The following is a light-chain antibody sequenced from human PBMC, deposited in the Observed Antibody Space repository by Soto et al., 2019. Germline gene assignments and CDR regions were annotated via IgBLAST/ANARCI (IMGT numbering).Light chain of an antibody. J-gene: IGKJ1*01. V-gene: IGKV1-12*01. CDR1: QNISSW. CDR3: LKDYDYPRT. CDR2: AAS. Sequence: DIHMTQSPSSLSASIGDRVTITCRASQNISSWLAWYQQQTGKAPNLLIYAASRLPDGVPSRFSGRGSGTDLNLTISRLQPEDFATYYCLKDYDYPRTFGQGTKVDIK.